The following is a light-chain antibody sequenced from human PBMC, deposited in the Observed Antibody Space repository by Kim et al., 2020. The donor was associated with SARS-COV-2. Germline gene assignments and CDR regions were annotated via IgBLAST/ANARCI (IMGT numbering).Light chain of an antibody. CDR3: QKYDTAPWT. V-gene: IGKV1-27*01. CDR2: AAS. CDR1: QDIANS. Sequence: ASVGDRVTITCRASQDIANSLAWYQQKPGTVPKLLIYAASALQSGVPSRFSGSGSGTEFTLTIGSLQTEDVATYYCQKYDTAPWTFGPGTKVDIK. J-gene: IGKJ1*01.